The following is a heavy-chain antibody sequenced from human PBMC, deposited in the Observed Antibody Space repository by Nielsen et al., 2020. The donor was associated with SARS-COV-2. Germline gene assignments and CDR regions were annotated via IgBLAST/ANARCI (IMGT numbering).Heavy chain of an antibody. J-gene: IGHJ6*02. V-gene: IGHV1-2*06. CDR3: ARETRYCSSTSCQGYYGMDV. D-gene: IGHD2-2*01. CDR1: GYTFTGYY. CDR2: INPNSGGT. Sequence: ASVKVSCKASGYTFTGYYMHWVRQAPGQGLEWMGRINPNSGGTNYAQKFQGRVTMTRDTSISTAYMELSRLRSDDTAVYYCARETRYCSSTSCQGYYGMDVWGQGTTVTVSS.